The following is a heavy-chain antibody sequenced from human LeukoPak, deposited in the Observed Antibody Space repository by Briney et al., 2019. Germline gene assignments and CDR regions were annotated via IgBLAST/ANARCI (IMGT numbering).Heavy chain of an antibody. J-gene: IGHJ6*02. CDR1: GFTFTSYD. CDR3: ARERLVGFIVVVPAAMLMDV. CDR2: MNPNNGNT. Sequence: ASVKVSCKASGFTFTSYDINWVRQASGQGLEWMGWMNPNNGNTGYAQKFQGRVTMTRDTSISTAYMELRGLRSEDTAVYYCARERLVGFIVVVPAAMLMDVWGQGTTVTVSS. D-gene: IGHD2-2*01. V-gene: IGHV1-8*01.